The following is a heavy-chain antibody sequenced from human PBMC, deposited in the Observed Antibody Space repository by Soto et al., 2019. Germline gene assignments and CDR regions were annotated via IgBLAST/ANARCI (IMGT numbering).Heavy chain of an antibody. Sequence: PGGSLRLSCAASGFTFTHYRIHSVRQAPGKGLVWVSRVNSDGSSTNYADAVKGRFTISRANSKNMAYLQMNNLTVVDTGVYYCAKAGDWNYVYDFWGQGTLVTVSS. CDR3: AKAGDWNYVYDF. CDR1: GFTFTHYR. CDR2: VNSDGSST. V-gene: IGHV3-74*01. J-gene: IGHJ4*02. D-gene: IGHD1-7*01.